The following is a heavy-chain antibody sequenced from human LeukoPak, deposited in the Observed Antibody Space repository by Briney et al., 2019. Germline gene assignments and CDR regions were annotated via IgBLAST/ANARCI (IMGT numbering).Heavy chain of an antibody. CDR2: IYHSGST. J-gene: IGHJ4*02. V-gene: IGHV4-31*03. CDR3: ARSVAAAGTGGY. Sequence: PSQTLSLTCTVSGGSISSGGYYWSWIRQHPGKGLEWIGYIYHSGSTYYNPSLKSRVTISVDRSKNQFSLKLSSVTAADTAVYYCARSVAAAGTGGYWGQGTLVTVSS. CDR1: GGSISSGGYY. D-gene: IGHD6-13*01.